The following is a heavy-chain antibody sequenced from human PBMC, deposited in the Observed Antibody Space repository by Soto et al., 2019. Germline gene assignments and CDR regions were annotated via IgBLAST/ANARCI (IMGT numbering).Heavy chain of an antibody. J-gene: IGHJ6*02. V-gene: IGHV1-18*01. CDR1: GYTFTSYG. Sequence: ASVKVSCKASGYTFTSYGISWVRQAPGQGLEWMGWISAYNGNTNYAQKLQGRVTMTTDTSTSTAYMELRSLRSDDTAVYYCASGKQQLDYYYYGMDVWCQGTMVTVSS. CDR2: ISAYNGNT. CDR3: ASGKQQLDYYYYGMDV. D-gene: IGHD6-13*01.